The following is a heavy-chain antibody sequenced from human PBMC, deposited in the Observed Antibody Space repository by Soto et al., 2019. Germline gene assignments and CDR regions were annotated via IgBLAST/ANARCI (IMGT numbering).Heavy chain of an antibody. J-gene: IGHJ6*02. CDR3: ARDRVVVAYYGYYYYGMDV. CDR1: GGSISSYY. D-gene: IGHD2-15*01. Sequence: SETLSLTCTVSGGSISSYYWSWIRQPPGKGLEWIGYIYYSGSTNYNPSLKSRVTISVDTSKNQFSLKLSSVTAADTAVYYCARDRVVVAYYGYYYYGMDVWGQGTTVTVSS. V-gene: IGHV4-59*01. CDR2: IYYSGST.